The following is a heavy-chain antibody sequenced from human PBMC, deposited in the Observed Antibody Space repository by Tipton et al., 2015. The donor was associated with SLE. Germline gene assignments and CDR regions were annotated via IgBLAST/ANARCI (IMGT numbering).Heavy chain of an antibody. Sequence: QLVQSGAEVKKSGESLKISCKGSGNSFTRYGISWVRQAPGQGLEWMGWISAYNGNTNYAQKLQGRVTMTTDTSTSTAYMELRSLRSDDTAVYYCAREATAMGPFDYWGQGTLVTVSS. CDR3: AREATAMGPFDY. CDR2: ISAYNGNT. V-gene: IGHV1-18*01. J-gene: IGHJ4*02. D-gene: IGHD5-18*01. CDR1: GNSFTRYG.